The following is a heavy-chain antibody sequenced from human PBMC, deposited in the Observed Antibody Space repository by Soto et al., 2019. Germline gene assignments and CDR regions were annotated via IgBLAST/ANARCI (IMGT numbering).Heavy chain of an antibody. Sequence: GGSLRLSCAASGFTFSSYAMSWVRQAPGKGLEWVSAISGSGGSTYYADSVKGRFTISRDNSKNTLYLQMNSLRAEDTAVYYCAKRTGYYDILTGYSYYFDYWGQGTLVTVSS. J-gene: IGHJ4*02. CDR3: AKRTGYYDILTGYSYYFDY. D-gene: IGHD3-9*01. CDR1: GFTFSSYA. V-gene: IGHV3-23*01. CDR2: ISGSGGST.